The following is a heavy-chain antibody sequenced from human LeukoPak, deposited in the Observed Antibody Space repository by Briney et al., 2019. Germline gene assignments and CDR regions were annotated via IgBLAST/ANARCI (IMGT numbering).Heavy chain of an antibody. V-gene: IGHV3-53*01. CDR2: TYSGGTT. Sequence: GRSLRLSCAASGLIVSNSYMTWLRQAPGKGLDWVSITYSGGTTYYADSVRGRFTISRDNSKNTLNLQMDSLRAEDTAVYYCARAVGYNYGYMSWGQGTLVTVSS. CDR3: ARAVGYNYGYMS. J-gene: IGHJ5*02. D-gene: IGHD5-18*01. CDR1: GLIVSNSY.